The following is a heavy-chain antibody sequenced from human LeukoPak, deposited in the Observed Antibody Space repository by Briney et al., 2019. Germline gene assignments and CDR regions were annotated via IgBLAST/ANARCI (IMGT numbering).Heavy chain of an antibody. D-gene: IGHD3-22*01. CDR1: GFTFSSYS. CDR2: ISSSSDTI. V-gene: IGHV3-48*04. CDR3: AKAGPDSSGYYKYYFDY. J-gene: IGHJ4*02. Sequence: GGSLRLSCAASGFTFSSYSMNWVRQAPGKGLEWVSYISSSSDTIYYADSVKGRFTISRDNAKNSLYLQMNSLRAEDTALYYCAKAGPDSSGYYKYYFDYWGQGTLVTVSS.